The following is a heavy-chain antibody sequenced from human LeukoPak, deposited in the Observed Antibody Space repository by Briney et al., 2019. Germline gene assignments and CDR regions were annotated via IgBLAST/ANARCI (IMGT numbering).Heavy chain of an antibody. CDR1: GFTFSSYS. V-gene: IGHV3-21*04. D-gene: IGHD2-8*01. CDR3: AKANGRGMLRNWFDP. CDR2: ISSSSSYI. J-gene: IGHJ5*02. Sequence: GGSLRLSCAASGFTFSSYSMNWVRQAPGKGLEWVSSISSSSSYIYYADSVKGRFTISRDNAKNSLYLQMNSLRAEDTALYYCAKANGRGMLRNWFDPWGQGTLVTVSS.